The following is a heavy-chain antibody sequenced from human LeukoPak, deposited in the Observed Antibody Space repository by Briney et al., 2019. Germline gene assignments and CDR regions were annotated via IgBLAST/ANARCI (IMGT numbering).Heavy chain of an antibody. CDR3: AKASAMIVVSEYFQH. CDR2: ISGSGGST. Sequence: ETLSLTCAVYGGSFSGYYWSWVSQAPGKGLEWVSAISGSGGSTYYADSVKGRFTISRDNSKNTLYLQMNSLRAEDTAVYYCAKASAMIVVSEYFQHWGQGTLVTVSS. D-gene: IGHD3-22*01. V-gene: IGHV3-23*01. J-gene: IGHJ1*01. CDR1: GGSFSGYY.